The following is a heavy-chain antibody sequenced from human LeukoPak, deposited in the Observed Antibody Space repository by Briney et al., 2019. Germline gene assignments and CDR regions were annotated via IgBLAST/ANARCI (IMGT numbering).Heavy chain of an antibody. V-gene: IGHV3-23*01. Sequence: GGSLRLTCAASGFTFSSYAMSWVRQAPGKGLEWVSAISGCGGSTYYADSVKGRFTISRDNSKNTLYLQMNSLRAEDTAVYYCARGGGYYPIDYWGQGTLVTVSS. J-gene: IGHJ4*02. D-gene: IGHD2-15*01. CDR1: GFTFSSYA. CDR3: ARGGGYYPIDY. CDR2: ISGCGGST.